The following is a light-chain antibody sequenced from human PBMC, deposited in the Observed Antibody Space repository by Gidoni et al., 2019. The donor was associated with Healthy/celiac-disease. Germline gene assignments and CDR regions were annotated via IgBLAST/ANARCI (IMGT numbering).Light chain of an antibody. V-gene: IGKV1-5*03. Sequence: DIQMTPSPSTLSASVGDRVTITCRASQSISTWLAWNQQKPGKAPKLLIYKASSLESGVPSRFSGSGSGTDFTLTISSLQPDDFATYYCQQYNSYSRTFGQXTKVEIK. J-gene: IGKJ1*01. CDR3: QQYNSYSRT. CDR1: QSISTW. CDR2: KAS.